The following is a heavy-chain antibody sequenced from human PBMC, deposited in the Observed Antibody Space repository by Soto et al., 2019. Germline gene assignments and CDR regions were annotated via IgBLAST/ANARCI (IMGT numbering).Heavy chain of an antibody. CDR1: GYTFTSYD. CDR2: MNPNSGNT. J-gene: IGHJ4*02. Sequence: ASVKVSCKASGYTFTSYDINWVRQATGQGLEWMGWMNPNSGNTGYAQKFQGRVTMTRNTSISTAYMELSSLRSEDTAVYYCARRYCSGGSCYRDYWGQGTLVTVSS. CDR3: ARRYCSGGSCYRDY. V-gene: IGHV1-8*01. D-gene: IGHD2-15*01.